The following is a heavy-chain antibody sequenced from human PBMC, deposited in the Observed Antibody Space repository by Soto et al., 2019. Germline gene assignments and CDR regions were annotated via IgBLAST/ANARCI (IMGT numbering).Heavy chain of an antibody. J-gene: IGHJ4*02. D-gene: IGHD4-17*01. CDR3: ARQRGRLRGTYFDY. Sequence: SGPTLVNPTHTLTLTCTFSGFSLSTSGMRVSWIRQPPGKALEWLARIDWDDDKFYSPSLKTRLTISKDTSKNQVVLTMTNMDPVDTATYYCARQRGRLRGTYFDYWGQGTLVTVSS. CDR2: IDWDDDK. CDR1: GFSLSTSGMR. V-gene: IGHV2-70*04.